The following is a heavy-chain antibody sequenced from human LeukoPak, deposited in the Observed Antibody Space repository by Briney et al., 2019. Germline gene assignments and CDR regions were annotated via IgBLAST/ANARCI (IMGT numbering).Heavy chain of an antibody. Sequence: GGSLRLSCAASGFTFSDYSMNWVRQAPGKGLEWVSSISGGSHYIYYADSVKGRFTISKDNAKNSLYLQMNSLRAEDTAVYYCAELGITMIGGVWGKGTTVTISS. J-gene: IGHJ6*04. CDR3: AELGITMIGGV. CDR1: GFTFSDYS. D-gene: IGHD3-10*02. CDR2: ISGGSHYI. V-gene: IGHV3-21*01.